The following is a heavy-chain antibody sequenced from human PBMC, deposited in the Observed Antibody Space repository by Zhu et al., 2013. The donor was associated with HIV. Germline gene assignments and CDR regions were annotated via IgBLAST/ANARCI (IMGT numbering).Heavy chain of an antibody. J-gene: IGHJ4*02. CDR3: ARWGSSPYFDY. V-gene: IGHV1-18*01. Sequence: QLQLVQSGAEVKKPGASVKVSCKASGYTFTTYGISWVRRAPGQGLEWMGWISAYTGNTNYAQKFQVRVTMTIDTSTSTAYMELRSLRSDDTAVYYCARWGSSPYFDYWGQGTLVTVSS. CDR2: ISAYTGNT. CDR1: GYTFTTYG. D-gene: IGHD3-16*01.